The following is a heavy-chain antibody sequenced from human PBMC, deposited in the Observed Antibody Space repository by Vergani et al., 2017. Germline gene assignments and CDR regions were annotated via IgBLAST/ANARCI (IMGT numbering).Heavy chain of an antibody. Sequence: EVQLVESGGGLVQPGGSLRLSCSASGFTFSSYAMHWVRQAPGKGLEYVSAISSNGGSTYYADSVKGRFTISRDNSKNTLYLQMRSLRAEDTAVYYCVKVCTRIAVAGTLDYWGQGTLVTVSS. J-gene: IGHJ4*02. V-gene: IGHV3-64D*06. CDR3: VKVCTRIAVAGTLDY. CDR2: ISSNGGST. CDR1: GFTFSSYA. D-gene: IGHD6-19*01.